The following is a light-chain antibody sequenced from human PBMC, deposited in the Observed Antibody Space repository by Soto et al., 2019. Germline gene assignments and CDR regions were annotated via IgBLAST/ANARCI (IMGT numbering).Light chain of an antibody. CDR3: QQRNDWPRNN. CDR2: ATS. CDR1: QSIASY. V-gene: IGKV3-11*01. J-gene: IGKJ5*01. Sequence: EIVLTQSPATLSLSPGERATLSCRASQSIASYVAWYHQRPGQAPRLLIYATSNRATGVPVRFSGSGSGTEFTLTISSLETEDSGVYYCQQRNDWPRNNFGQGTRLEIK.